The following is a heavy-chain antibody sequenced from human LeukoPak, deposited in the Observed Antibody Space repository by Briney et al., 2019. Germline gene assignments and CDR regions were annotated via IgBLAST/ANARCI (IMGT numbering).Heavy chain of an antibody. Sequence: GGSLRLSCAASGFTFRSYWMHWVRQAPGTGLVWVSRINSYGSSTSYADSVKGRFTISRDNAKNTLYLPMNSLRAEDTAVYYCARGSGRTMVREVNTFGYWGQGTLVTVSS. J-gene: IGHJ4*02. CDR2: INSYGSST. D-gene: IGHD3-10*01. CDR3: ARGSGRTMVREVNTFGY. CDR1: GFTFRSYW. V-gene: IGHV3-74*01.